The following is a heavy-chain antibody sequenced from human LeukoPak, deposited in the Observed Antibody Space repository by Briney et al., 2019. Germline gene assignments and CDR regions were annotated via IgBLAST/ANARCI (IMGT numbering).Heavy chain of an antibody. J-gene: IGHJ6*02. CDR2: ISGSGGST. D-gene: IGHD2/OR15-2a*01. CDR3: AKALNRDYYYYYGMDV. V-gene: IGHV3-23*01. CDR1: GFTFSSYA. Sequence: GGSLRLSCAASGFTFSSYAMSWVRQAPGKGLEWVSAISGSGGSTYYADSVKGRFTISRDNSKNTLYLQMNSLRAEDTAVYYCAKALNRDYYYYYGMDVWGQGTTVTVSS.